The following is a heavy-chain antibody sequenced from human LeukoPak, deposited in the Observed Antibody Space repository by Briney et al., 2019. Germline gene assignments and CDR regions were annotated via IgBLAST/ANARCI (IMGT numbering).Heavy chain of an antibody. D-gene: IGHD6-13*01. Sequence: GASVKVSCKASGGTFSNYAISWVRQAPGQGLEWMGGIIPIFGTANYAQKFQGRVTITADESTSTAYMELSSLRSEDTAVYYCARGGSYSSSWYGVDWGQGTLVTVSS. CDR1: GGTFSNYA. CDR3: ARGGSYSSSWYGVD. CDR2: IIPIFGTA. J-gene: IGHJ4*02. V-gene: IGHV1-69*13.